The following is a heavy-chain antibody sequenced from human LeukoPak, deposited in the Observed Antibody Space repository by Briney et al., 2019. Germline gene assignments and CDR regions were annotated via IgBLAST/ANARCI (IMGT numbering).Heavy chain of an antibody. D-gene: IGHD3-10*01. CDR2: IYFRGST. CDR3: ARDSGTTGEVKFDP. Sequence: SETLSLTCTVSGDSISNYYWSWIRQPAGKGLEWIGRIYFRGSTNYNPSLKSRVTMSIDTSKNQFFLKLTSLTAADTAVYFCARDSGTTGEVKFDPWGQGILVTVSS. CDR1: GDSISNYY. V-gene: IGHV4-4*07. J-gene: IGHJ5*02.